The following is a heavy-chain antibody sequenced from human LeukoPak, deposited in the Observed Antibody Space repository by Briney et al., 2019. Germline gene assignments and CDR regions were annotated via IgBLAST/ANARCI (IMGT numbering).Heavy chain of an antibody. Sequence: SETLSLTCAVYGGSFSGYYWSWICQPPGKGLEWIGEINHSGSTNYDPSLKSRVTISVDTSKNQFSLKLSSVTAADTAVYYCARGRGCSGGSCYANDYWGQGTLVTVSS. V-gene: IGHV4-34*01. CDR2: INHSGST. CDR3: ARGRGCSGGSCYANDY. CDR1: GGSFSGYY. J-gene: IGHJ4*02. D-gene: IGHD2-15*01.